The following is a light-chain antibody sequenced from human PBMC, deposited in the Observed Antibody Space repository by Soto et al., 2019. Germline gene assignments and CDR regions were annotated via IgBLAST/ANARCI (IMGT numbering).Light chain of an antibody. CDR1: QSVSSN. J-gene: IGKJ1*01. Sequence: EIVMTQSPATLSVSPGERATLSCRASQSVSSNLAWYQQKPGQAPRLLIYGAYTRATGIPARFSGSGSGTEFTLTIRSLQSEDFAVYYCQQYNNWPRMFGQGTKVDI. CDR2: GAY. CDR3: QQYNNWPRM. V-gene: IGKV3-15*01.